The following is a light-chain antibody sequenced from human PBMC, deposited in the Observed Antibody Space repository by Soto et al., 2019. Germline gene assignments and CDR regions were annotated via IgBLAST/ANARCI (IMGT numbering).Light chain of an antibody. CDR1: QSISIY. Sequence: DIQMTQSPSSLSASVGDRVTITCRTSQSISIYLNWYQQIPGKAPKLLIYASSNLHTGVPSRFSGSASGTDFTLTISSLQPEDSATYYCQQSYSSPPTFGQGTKVDIK. CDR3: QQSYSSPPT. V-gene: IGKV1-39*01. J-gene: IGKJ1*01. CDR2: ASS.